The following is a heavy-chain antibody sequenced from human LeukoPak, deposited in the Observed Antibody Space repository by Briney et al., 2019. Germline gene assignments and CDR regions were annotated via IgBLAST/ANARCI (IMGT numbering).Heavy chain of an antibody. V-gene: IGHV3-48*04. D-gene: IGHD3-9*01. CDR2: ISSSSSTI. CDR3: ARADRRYFDWLLYWDY. Sequence: GGSLRLSCAASGFTFSSYSMNWVRQAPGKGLEWVSYISSSSSTIYYADSVKGRFTISRDNAKNSLYLQMNSLRAEDTAVYYCARADRRYFDWLLYWDYWGQGTLVTVSS. CDR1: GFTFSSYS. J-gene: IGHJ4*02.